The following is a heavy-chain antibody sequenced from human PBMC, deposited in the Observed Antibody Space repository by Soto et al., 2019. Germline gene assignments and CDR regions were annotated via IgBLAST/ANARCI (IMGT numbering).Heavy chain of an antibody. D-gene: IGHD2-2*01. V-gene: IGHV3-9*01. Sequence: HPGGSLRLSCAASGFTLHDYAMHWVRQVPGKGLEWVSGISWNSGNIGYADSVKGRFTISRDNAKNSLFLQMNSLRPEDTAFYYCAKEHSGCCSHTSCSDYYYYCGMDVWGQGTTVTVSS. CDR3: AKEHSGCCSHTSCSDYYYYCGMDV. J-gene: IGHJ6*02. CDR2: ISWNSGNI. CDR1: GFTLHDYA.